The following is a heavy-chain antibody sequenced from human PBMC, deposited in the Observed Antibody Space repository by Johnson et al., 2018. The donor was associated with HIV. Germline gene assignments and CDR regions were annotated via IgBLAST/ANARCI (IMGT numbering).Heavy chain of an antibody. D-gene: IGHD4-23*01. J-gene: IGHJ3*02. Sequence: QVQLVESGGGVVQPGRSLRLSCAVSGFTFSSYAMHWVRQAPGKGLEWVTVISYDGSNKYYADSVKGRFTISRDNSKNTLYLQMNSLRGEDTAVYYCAKDRRSFYGGKAADVFDIWGQGTMVTVSS. CDR1: GFTFSSYA. CDR3: AKDRRSFYGGKAADVFDI. CDR2: ISYDGSNK. V-gene: IGHV3-30*04.